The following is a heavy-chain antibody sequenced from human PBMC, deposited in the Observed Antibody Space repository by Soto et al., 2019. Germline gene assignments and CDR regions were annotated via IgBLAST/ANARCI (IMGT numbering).Heavy chain of an antibody. CDR1: GFTLSSYA. V-gene: IGHV3-23*01. Sequence: GGSLRLSCAACGFTLSSYAMGWVRQAPGKGLEWVSAISGSGGSTYYADSVKGRFTISRDNSKNTLYLQMNSLRAEDTAVYYSAKEVESSSSRRSSYYYYGMDVWGQGTTVTVSS. J-gene: IGHJ6*02. CDR3: AKEVESSSSRRSSYYYYGMDV. CDR2: ISGSGGST. D-gene: IGHD6-6*01.